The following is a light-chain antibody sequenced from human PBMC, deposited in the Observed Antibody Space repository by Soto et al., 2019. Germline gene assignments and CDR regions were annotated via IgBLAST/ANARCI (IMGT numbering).Light chain of an antibody. CDR2: DVN. J-gene: IGLJ1*01. Sequence: QSLLTQPRSVSGSPGQSVTISCTGSSSDVGAYNFASWYQQHPGAAPKLLIHDVNKRPPGVPDRFSASKSGNTASLTISGLQAEDEAEYYCCSYAGDYRYVFGSGTKVTVL. V-gene: IGLV2-11*01. CDR3: CSYAGDYRYV. CDR1: SSDVGAYNF.